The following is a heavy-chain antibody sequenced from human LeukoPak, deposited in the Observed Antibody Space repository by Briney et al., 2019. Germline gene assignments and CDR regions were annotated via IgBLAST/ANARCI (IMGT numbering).Heavy chain of an antibody. CDR2: IFYSGST. V-gene: IGHV4-59*01. J-gene: IGHJ6*02. D-gene: IGHD3-3*01. CDR1: GGSISNYY. Sequence: SETLSLTCTISGGSISNYYWNWIRQPPGKGLEWIGYIFYSGSTNYNPSLKSRVTISVDTSKNQFSLKLSSVTAADTAVYYCARGLYDFWSGYPRSEDYYGMDVWGQGTTVTVSS. CDR3: ARGLYDFWSGYPRSEDYYGMDV.